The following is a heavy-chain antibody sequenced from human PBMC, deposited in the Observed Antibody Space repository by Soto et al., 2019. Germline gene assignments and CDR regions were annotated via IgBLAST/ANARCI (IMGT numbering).Heavy chain of an antibody. CDR1: RGSISSGGSY. V-gene: IGHV4-31*03. J-gene: IGHJ5*02. D-gene: IGHD3-10*01. Sequence: QVQLQASGPGLVKPSQTLSLTCTVSRGSISSGGSYWSWLRQHPGKGLEYIGYIYYSGSTYYNPSLKSRLTISADTSKNQFSLKLSSVTAADTAMYYCARSGDNLWGQWFDPWGQGTLVTVSS. CDR2: IYYSGST. CDR3: ARSGDNLWGQWFDP.